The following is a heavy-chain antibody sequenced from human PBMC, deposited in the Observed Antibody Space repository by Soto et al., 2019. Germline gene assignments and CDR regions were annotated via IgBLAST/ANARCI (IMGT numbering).Heavy chain of an antibody. CDR3: ARAGLAPSGPPDYYYGLDV. CDR2: IIPIFGTA. V-gene: IGHV1-69*13. J-gene: IGHJ6*02. D-gene: IGHD6-13*01. CDR1: GGTFSSYA. Sequence: GASVKVSCKASGGTFSSYAISWVRQAPGQGLEWMGGIIPIFGTANYAQKFQGRVTITADESTSTAYMELSSLRSEDTAVYYCARAGLAPSGPPDYYYGLDVWAQGTTVPVSS.